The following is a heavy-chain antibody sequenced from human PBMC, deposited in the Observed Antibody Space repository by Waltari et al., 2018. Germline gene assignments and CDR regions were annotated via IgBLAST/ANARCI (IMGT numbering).Heavy chain of an antibody. V-gene: IGHV1-69*04. CDR1: GGTFSSYA. Sequence: QVQLVQSGAEVKKPGSSVKVSCKASGGTFSSYAISWVRQAPGPGREWMGGIIPILGIANYAQKFQGRVTIIADESTSTAYMELSSLRSEDTAVYYCARDLRLVGATVPFDYWGQGTLVTVSS. CDR2: IIPILGIA. J-gene: IGHJ4*02. D-gene: IGHD1-26*01. CDR3: ARDLRLVGATVPFDY.